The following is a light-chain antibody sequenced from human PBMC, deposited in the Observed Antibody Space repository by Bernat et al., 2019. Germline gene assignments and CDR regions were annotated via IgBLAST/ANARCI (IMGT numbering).Light chain of an antibody. J-gene: IGKJ1*01. V-gene: IGKV3-15*01. CDR3: QQNKDWPPT. CDR1: QNIYSN. CDR2: AAS. Sequence: EIVMTQSPATLSVSPGERATLSCRASQNIYSNLAWYQQQPGQGPRPLIYAASTRATGVPSKFSGSGSGTEFTLTISNLQSEDFALYYCQQNKDWPPTFGQGTRVEI.